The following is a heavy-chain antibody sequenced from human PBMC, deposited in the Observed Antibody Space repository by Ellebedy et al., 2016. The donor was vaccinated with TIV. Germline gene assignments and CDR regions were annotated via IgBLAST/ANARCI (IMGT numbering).Heavy chain of an antibody. CDR1: GGSISSYY. V-gene: IGHV4-59*01. CDR2: IYYSGST. CDR3: ARGPEGGSYWGDAFDI. D-gene: IGHD1-26*01. Sequence: SETLSLXXTVSGGSISSYYWSWIRQPPGKGLEWIGYIYYSGSTNYNPSLKSRVTISVDTSKNQFSLKLSSVTAADTAVYYCARGPEGGSYWGDAFDIWGQGTMVTVSS. J-gene: IGHJ3*02.